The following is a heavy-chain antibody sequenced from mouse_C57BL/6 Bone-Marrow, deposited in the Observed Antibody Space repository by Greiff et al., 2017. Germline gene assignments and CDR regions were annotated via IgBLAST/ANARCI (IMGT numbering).Heavy chain of an antibody. CDR3: ARGRQLRLLAY. V-gene: IGHV1-55*01. Sequence: VQLQQPGAELVKPGASVKMSCKASGYTFTSYWITWVKQRPGQGLEWIGDIYPGSGSTNYNEKFKSKATLTVDTSSITAYMQLSSLTSEESAVYYCARGRQLRLLAYWGQGTLVTVSA. J-gene: IGHJ3*01. CDR2: IYPGSGST. CDR1: GYTFTSYW. D-gene: IGHD3-2*02.